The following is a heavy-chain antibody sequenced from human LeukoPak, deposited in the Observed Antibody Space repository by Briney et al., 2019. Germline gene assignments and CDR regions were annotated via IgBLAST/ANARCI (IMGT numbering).Heavy chain of an antibody. CDR3: AKDSPVYSSSWGLGYYYMDV. D-gene: IGHD6-13*01. V-gene: IGHV3-48*04. CDR2: ISSGGTTM. J-gene: IGHJ6*03. CDR1: GFTFSDYI. Sequence: GGSLRLSCAASGFTFSDYIMNWVRQAPGTGPEWVSDISSGGTTMYYADSVKGRFIISRENATNSLYMKMNSLRAAEMALYYCAKDSPVYSSSWGLGYYYMDVWGKASTVTVSS.